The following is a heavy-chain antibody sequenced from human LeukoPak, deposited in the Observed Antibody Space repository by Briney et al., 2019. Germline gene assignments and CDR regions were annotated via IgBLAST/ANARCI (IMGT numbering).Heavy chain of an antibody. J-gene: IGHJ4*02. CDR3: ARALRGTSSSLDY. CDR2: ISSSSSYT. Sequence: GGSLRLSCAASGFTSSDYYMSWIRQAPGKGLEWVSYISSSSSYTNYADSVKGRFTISRDNAKNSLYLQMNSLRAEDTAVYYCARALRGTSSSLDYWGQGTLVTVSS. CDR1: GFTSSDYY. D-gene: IGHD6-13*01. V-gene: IGHV3-11*05.